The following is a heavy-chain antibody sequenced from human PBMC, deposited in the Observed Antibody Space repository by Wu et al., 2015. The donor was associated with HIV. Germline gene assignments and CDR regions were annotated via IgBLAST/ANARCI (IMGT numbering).Heavy chain of an antibody. D-gene: IGHD3-22*01. CDR2: ILAVFGRS. CDR3: ARAMIVVVNNWFDP. V-gene: IGHV1-69*13. Sequence: QVQLVQSGAEVKKLGSSVKVSCRASGVTFNNYVFSWVRQAPGQGPEWMGRILAVFGRSVYAQKFLGRVTFTADESTSTAYMELSSLRSEDTAVYYCARAMIVVVNNWFDPWGQGTLVTVSS. CDR1: GVTFNNYV. J-gene: IGHJ5*02.